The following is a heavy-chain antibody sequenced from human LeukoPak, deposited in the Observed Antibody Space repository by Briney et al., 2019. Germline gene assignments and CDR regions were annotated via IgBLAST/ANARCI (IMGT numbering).Heavy chain of an antibody. CDR3: ARDPLYCSSTSCYAGYFDY. J-gene: IGHJ4*02. Sequence: GASVKVSCKASGYTFTGYYMHWVRQAPGQGLEWMGLTNPNSGGTNYAQKFQGRVTMTRDTSISTAYMELSRLRSDDTAVYYCARDPLYCSSTSCYAGYFDYWGQGTLVTVSS. CDR1: GYTFTGYY. D-gene: IGHD2-2*01. V-gene: IGHV1-2*02. CDR2: TNPNSGGT.